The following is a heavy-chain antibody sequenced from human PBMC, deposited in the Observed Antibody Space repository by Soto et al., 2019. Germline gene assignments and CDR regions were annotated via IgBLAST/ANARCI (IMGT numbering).Heavy chain of an antibody. D-gene: IGHD4-17*01. V-gene: IGHV1-46*03. CDR2: INPSGGST. J-gene: IGHJ3*02. CDR3: TRAPSYGAFDI. CDR1: GYTFTSYY. Sequence: ASVKVSCKASGYTFTSYYIHWVQQAPGQGLEWMGIINPSGGSTTYAQKFQGRVTMTRDTSTSTVYMELSSLRSEDTAVYYCTRAPSYGAFDIWGQGTMVTVPS.